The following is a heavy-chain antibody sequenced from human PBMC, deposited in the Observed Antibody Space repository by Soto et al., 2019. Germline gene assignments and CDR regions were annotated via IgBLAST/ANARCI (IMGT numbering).Heavy chain of an antibody. V-gene: IGHV1-8*01. D-gene: IGHD3-16*01. CDR2: MNPNSGNT. CDR1: GYTFTSYD. J-gene: IGHJ5*02. CDR3: ARGLGMGVGWFDP. Sequence: QVKLVQSGAEVKKPGASGKVSCKASGYTFTSYDINWVRQATGQGLEWMGWMNPNSGNTGYAQKCKGRVTMTRNTSIRTAYMELSSLRSEDTDVYYCARGLGMGVGWFDPWGQGTLVTVSS.